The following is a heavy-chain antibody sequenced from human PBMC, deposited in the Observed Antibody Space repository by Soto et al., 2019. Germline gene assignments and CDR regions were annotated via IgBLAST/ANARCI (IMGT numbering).Heavy chain of an antibody. Sequence: ASETRYLTCTVPGGSDSSGSYYWSWMRQPPGKGLECIGYIDYSGSTNYNPSLKSRVTISVDTSRNQFSLKLSSVTAADTAVYSCASLYQRDGIDYWGQVTLVTFSS. V-gene: IGHV4-61*01. J-gene: IGHJ4*02. D-gene: IGHD2-2*01. CDR1: GGSDSSGSYY. CDR2: IDYSGST. CDR3: ASLYQRDGIDY.